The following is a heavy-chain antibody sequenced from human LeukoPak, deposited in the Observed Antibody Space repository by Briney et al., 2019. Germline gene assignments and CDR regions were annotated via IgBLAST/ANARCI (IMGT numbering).Heavy chain of an antibody. Sequence: GGSLRLSCAASGFTFSTYTMNWVRQAPGKGLEWVSSISSRSSYIYYADSVKGRFTISRDNAKNSLYLQMNSLRAEDTALYYCARDSGYYYIDVWGKGTTVTVSS. V-gene: IGHV3-21*01. J-gene: IGHJ6*03. CDR2: ISSRSSYI. CDR3: ARDSGYYYIDV. CDR1: GFTFSTYT. D-gene: IGHD3-10*01.